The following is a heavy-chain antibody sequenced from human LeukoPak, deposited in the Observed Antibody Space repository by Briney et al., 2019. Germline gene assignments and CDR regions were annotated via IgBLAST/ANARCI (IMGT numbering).Heavy chain of an antibody. CDR2: IYHSGST. CDR3: ARVHCSSTSCYFDY. D-gene: IGHD2-2*01. V-gene: IGHV4-30-2*01. Sequence: SQTLSLTCAVSVGPISIGGYPGRWIRQPPGKGREWIGYIYHSGSTYYNLSPKSRVSISVDTSTNPISLKLSSVTAADTAVYYCARVHCSSTSCYFDYWGHGTLVTVSS. J-gene: IGHJ4*01. CDR1: VGPISIGGYP.